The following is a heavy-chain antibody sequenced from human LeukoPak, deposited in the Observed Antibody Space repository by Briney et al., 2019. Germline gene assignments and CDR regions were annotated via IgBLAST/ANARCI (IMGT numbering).Heavy chain of an antibody. D-gene: IGHD3-3*01. CDR2: VFHTGST. V-gene: IGHV4-59*12. CDR1: GGSISSYY. J-gene: IGHJ5*02. Sequence: SETLSLTCTVSGGSISSYYWSWIRQPPGKGLEWIGYVFHTGSTNYNPSLKSRVTISVDTSKNQFSLKLSSVTAADTAVYYCARVELRCLENQRCPNNWFDPWGQGTLVNVSS. CDR3: ARVELRCLENQRCPNNWFDP.